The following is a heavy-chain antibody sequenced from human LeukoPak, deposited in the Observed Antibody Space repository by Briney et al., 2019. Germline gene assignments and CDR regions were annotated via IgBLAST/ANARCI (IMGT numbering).Heavy chain of an antibody. CDR3: AKDGYSGSSDY. J-gene: IGHJ4*02. Sequence: GGSLRLSRAASGFTFSSYGMHWVRQAPGKGLEWVAVISYDGSNKYYADSVKGRFTISRDNSKNTLYLQMNSLRAEDTAVYYCAKDGYSGSSDYWGQGTLVTVSS. V-gene: IGHV3-30*18. CDR2: ISYDGSNK. D-gene: IGHD1-26*01. CDR1: GFTFSSYG.